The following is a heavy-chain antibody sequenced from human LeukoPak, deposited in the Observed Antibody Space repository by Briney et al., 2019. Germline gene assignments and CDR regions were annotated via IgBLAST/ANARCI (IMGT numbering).Heavy chain of an antibody. CDR1: GGSISSYY. J-gene: IGHJ3*02. Sequence: SETLSLTCTVSGGSISSYYWSWIRQPPGKGLEWIGYIYYSGSTNYNPSLKSRVTISVDTSKNQFSLKLSSVTAADTAVYYCARASADDYGDYRCAFDIWGQGTMVTVSS. CDR2: IYYSGST. D-gene: IGHD4-17*01. V-gene: IGHV4-59*12. CDR3: ARASADDYGDYRCAFDI.